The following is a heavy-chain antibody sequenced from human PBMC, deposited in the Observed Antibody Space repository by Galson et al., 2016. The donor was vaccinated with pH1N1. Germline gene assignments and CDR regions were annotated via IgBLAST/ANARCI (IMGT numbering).Heavy chain of an antibody. V-gene: IGHV3-30-3*01. J-gene: IGHJ4*02. D-gene: IGHD5-18*01. CDR1: GFTFSVFA. Sequence: LRLSCAASGFTFSVFAMHWVRQAPGEGLEWVAVISSSGDNIFYADSVKGRFTISRDSSKNTLYLQMNNLRPVDTAFYYCARVRSSGYNYAKQFVDWGQGTLVTVSS. CDR2: ISSSGDNI. CDR3: ARVRSSGYNYAKQFVD.